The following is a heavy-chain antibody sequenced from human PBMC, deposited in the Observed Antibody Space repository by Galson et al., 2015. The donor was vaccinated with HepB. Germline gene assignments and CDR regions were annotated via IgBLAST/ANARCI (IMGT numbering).Heavy chain of an antibody. Sequence: SVKASCKASGGTFSSYAISWVRQAPGQGLEWMGGIIPILGIANYAQKFQGRVTITADTSTSTAYMELSSLRSEDTAVYYCARDKDDGSGNFRLPDYWGQGTLVTVSS. CDR1: GGTFSSYA. V-gene: IGHV1-69*10. CDR2: IIPILGIA. CDR3: ARDKDDGSGNFRLPDY. J-gene: IGHJ4*02. D-gene: IGHD3-10*01.